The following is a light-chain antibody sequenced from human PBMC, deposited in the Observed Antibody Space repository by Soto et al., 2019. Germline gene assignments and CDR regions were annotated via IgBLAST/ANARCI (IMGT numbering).Light chain of an antibody. J-gene: IGLJ1*01. CDR3: TLYTSENTYV. V-gene: IGLV2-18*01. CDR2: EAS. Sequence: QSALTQPASVSGSPGQSITISCTGTSSDVGAYYSVSWYQQPPGTAPKLIIYEASNRPSGVPDRFSGSKSGNTASLTISGLQAADEADYYCTLYTSENTYVFGTGTKLTVL. CDR1: SSDVGAYYS.